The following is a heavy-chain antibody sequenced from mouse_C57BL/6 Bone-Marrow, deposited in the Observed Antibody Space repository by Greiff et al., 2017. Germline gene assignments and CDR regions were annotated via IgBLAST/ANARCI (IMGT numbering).Heavy chain of an antibody. CDR1: GFNIKDYY. D-gene: IGHD1-1*01. CDR2: IDPEDGDT. Sequence: EVKLEESGAELVRPGASVKLSCTASGFNIKDYYMHWVKQRPEQGLEWIGRIDPEDGDTEYAPKFQGKATMTADTSSNTAYLQLSSLTSEDTAVYYCTTDYYGSSYLAWFAYWGQGTLVTVSA. CDR3: TTDYYGSSYLAWFAY. J-gene: IGHJ3*01. V-gene: IGHV14-1*01.